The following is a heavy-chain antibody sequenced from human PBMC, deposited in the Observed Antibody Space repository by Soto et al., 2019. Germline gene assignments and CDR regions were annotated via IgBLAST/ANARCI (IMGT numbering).Heavy chain of an antibody. CDR1: GYAFTSYW. J-gene: IGHJ5*02. Sequence: GESLKISCTGSGYAFTSYWIAWVRQMPGKGLEWMGIIYPGDSDTRYSPSFQGQVTISADKSITTAYLQWGSPKASDTAMYYCARGYCTTTICDPWFDPWGQGTLVTSPQ. D-gene: IGHD2-2*01. CDR2: IYPGDSDT. V-gene: IGHV5-51*01. CDR3: ARGYCTTTICDPWFDP.